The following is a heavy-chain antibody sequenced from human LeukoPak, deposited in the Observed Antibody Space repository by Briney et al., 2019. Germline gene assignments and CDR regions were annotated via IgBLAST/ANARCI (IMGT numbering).Heavy chain of an antibody. D-gene: IGHD5-18*01. J-gene: IGHJ4*02. CDR2: IFYSGSA. CDR3: ARGGWQRWSYFDF. CDR1: GDSLGSSLYL. Sequence: PSETLSLTCTVSGDSLGSSLYLWAWIRQPPGKGLEWIGNIFYSGSAYYNPALKSRVTISIDTPMNQVSLKLSSVTAADTALYYCARGGWQRWSYFDFWGRGTLVSVSS. V-gene: IGHV4-39*07.